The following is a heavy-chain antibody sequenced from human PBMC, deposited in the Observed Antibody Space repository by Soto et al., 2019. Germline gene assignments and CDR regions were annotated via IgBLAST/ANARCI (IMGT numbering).Heavy chain of an antibody. V-gene: IGHV1-3*01. Sequence: ASVKVSCKASGYTFTSYAMHWVRQAPGQRLEWMGWIDAGNGNTKYSQKFQGRVTITRDTSASTAYMELSSLRSEDTAVYYCARGITLPTPLDYWGQGTLVTVSS. CDR1: GYTFTSYA. D-gene: IGHD1-20*01. CDR2: IDAGNGNT. J-gene: IGHJ4*02. CDR3: ARGITLPTPLDY.